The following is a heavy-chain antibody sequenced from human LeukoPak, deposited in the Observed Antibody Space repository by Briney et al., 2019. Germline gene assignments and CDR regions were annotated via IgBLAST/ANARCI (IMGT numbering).Heavy chain of an antibody. V-gene: IGHV1-18*01. Sequence: ASVKVSCKASGYTFTSYGISWVRQAPGQGLEGMGGISAYNGNTNCAQKPQGRVTMTTDTSTSTAYMELRSLRSDDTAVYYCARVIGSNYDYWGQGTLVTVSS. CDR2: ISAYNGNT. CDR3: ARVIGSNYDY. CDR1: GYTFTSYG. D-gene: IGHD4-11*01. J-gene: IGHJ4*02.